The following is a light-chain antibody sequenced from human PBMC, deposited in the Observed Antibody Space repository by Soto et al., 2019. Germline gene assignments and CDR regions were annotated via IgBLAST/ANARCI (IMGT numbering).Light chain of an antibody. J-gene: IGLJ3*02. Sequence: QSALTQPASVSGSPGQSITISCTGTSGDVGSYNYVSWFQQHPGIAPKLMISEDSKRPSGVSDRFSGSKSGDTASLTISGLQAGDEADYYFCSYAGSGTWVFGGGNKVTVL. V-gene: IGLV2-23*01. CDR1: SGDVGSYNY. CDR2: EDS. CDR3: CSYAGSGTWV.